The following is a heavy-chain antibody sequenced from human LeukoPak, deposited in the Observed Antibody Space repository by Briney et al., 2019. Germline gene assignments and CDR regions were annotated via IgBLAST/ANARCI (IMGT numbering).Heavy chain of an antibody. D-gene: IGHD3-10*01. CDR3: ARVMVRGVIILKISHFDY. CDR2: VNHSGST. CDR1: GGSLSGYY. J-gene: IGHJ4*02. Sequence: PSETLSLTCAVYGGSLSGYYWSWIRQPPGKGLEWIGEVNHSGSTNYNPSLKSRVTISVDTSKNQFSLKLSSVTAADTAVYYCARVMVRGVIILKISHFDYWGQGTLVTVSS. V-gene: IGHV4-34*01.